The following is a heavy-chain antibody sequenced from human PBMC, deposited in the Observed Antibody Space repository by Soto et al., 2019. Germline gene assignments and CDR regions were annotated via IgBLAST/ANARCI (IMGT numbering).Heavy chain of an antibody. D-gene: IGHD3-16*01. CDR3: VSDARGGV. V-gene: IGHV3-21*01. CDR1: GFTFSSYS. CDR2: ISSSSSYI. J-gene: IGHJ6*02. Sequence: EVQLVESGGGLVKPGGSLRLSCAASGFTFSSYSMNWVRQAPGKGLEWVSSISSSSSYIYYADSVKGRFTISIDNAKNSLYLQMNSLRSEDKAGYYFVSDARGGVWCQGTTVTVSS.